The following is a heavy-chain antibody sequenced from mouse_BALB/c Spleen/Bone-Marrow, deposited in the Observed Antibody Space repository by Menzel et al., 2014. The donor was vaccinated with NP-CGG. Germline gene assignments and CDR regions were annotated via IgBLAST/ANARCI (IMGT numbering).Heavy chain of an antibody. CDR2: INPGSGGT. V-gene: IGHV1-54*01. CDR3: ARWDYAMDY. Sequence: QVQLKHSGAELVRPGTSMKVSCKASGYAFTNYLIEWVKQRPGQGLEWIGVINPGSGGTNYNEKFKGKATLTADKSSSTAYMQLSSLTSDDSAVYFCARWDYAMDYWGQGTSVTVSS. CDR1: GYAFTNYL. J-gene: IGHJ4*01.